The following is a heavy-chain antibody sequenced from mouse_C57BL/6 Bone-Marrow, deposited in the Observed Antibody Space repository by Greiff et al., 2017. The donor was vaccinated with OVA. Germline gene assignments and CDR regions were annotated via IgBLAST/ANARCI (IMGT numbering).Heavy chain of an antibody. J-gene: IGHJ1*03. CDR2: IDPENGDT. V-gene: IGHV14-4*01. D-gene: IGHD2-5*01. CDR3: TLYSNYGDWYFDG. CDR1: GFNIKDDY. Sequence: VQLQESGAELVRPGASVKLSCTASGFNIKDDYMHWVKQRPEQGLEWIGWIDPENGDTEYASKFQGKATITADTSSNTAYLQLSSLTSEDTAVDYCTLYSNYGDWYFDGWGTGTTVTVSS.